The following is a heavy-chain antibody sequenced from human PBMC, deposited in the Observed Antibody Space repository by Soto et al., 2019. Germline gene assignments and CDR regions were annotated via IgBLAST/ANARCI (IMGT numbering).Heavy chain of an antibody. V-gene: IGHV3-21*01. D-gene: IGHD2-2*01. CDR2: ISSSSSYI. Sequence: EVQLVESGGGLVKPGGSLRLSCAASGFTFSSYSMNWVRQAPGKGLEWVSSISSSSSYIYYADSVKGRFTISRDNAKKSLYLQMNSLRAEDTAVYYCARDPYCSSTSCAGFDYWGQGTLVTVSS. J-gene: IGHJ4*02. CDR3: ARDPYCSSTSCAGFDY. CDR1: GFTFSSYS.